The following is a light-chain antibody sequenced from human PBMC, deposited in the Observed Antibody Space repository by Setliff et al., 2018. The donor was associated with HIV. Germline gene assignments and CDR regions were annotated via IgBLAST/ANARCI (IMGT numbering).Light chain of an antibody. CDR2: DVS. V-gene: IGLV2-14*03. Sequence: QSALTQPASVSGSPGQSITISCSGSSSDVGSYNFVSWYQQHPGKAPQVIIYDVSRRPSGVSSRFSGSKSGNTASLTISGLQAEDQADYYCCSYTSSLTYVFGTGTKVNVL. CDR3: CSYTSSLTYV. CDR1: SSDVGSYNF. J-gene: IGLJ1*01.